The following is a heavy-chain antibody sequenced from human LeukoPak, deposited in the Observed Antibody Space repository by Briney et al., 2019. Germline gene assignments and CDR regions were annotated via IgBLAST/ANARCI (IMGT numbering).Heavy chain of an antibody. D-gene: IGHD6-13*01. V-gene: IGHV4-61*02. CDR1: GGSISSGSYY. J-gene: IGHJ4*02. Sequence: SETLSLTCTASGGSISSGSYYWSWIRQPAGKGLEWIGRIYTSGSTNYNPSLKSRVAISVDTSKNQFSLKLSSVTAADTAVYYCARMGIADDYWGQGTLVTVSS. CDR2: IYTSGST. CDR3: ARMGIADDY.